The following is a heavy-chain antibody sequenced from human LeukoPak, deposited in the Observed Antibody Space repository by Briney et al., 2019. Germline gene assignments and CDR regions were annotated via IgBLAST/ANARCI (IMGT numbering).Heavy chain of an antibody. CDR2: ISYDGSNK. CDR1: GFTFSSYG. V-gene: IGHV3-30*18. D-gene: IGHD6-13*01. CDR3: AKEAGTGSSDY. J-gene: IGHJ4*02. Sequence: GGSLRLSCAASGFTFSSYGMHWVRQAPGKGLEWVAVISYDGSNKYYADSVKGRFTISRDNSKNTLYLQMNSLRAEDTAVYYCAKEAGTGSSDYWGQGTLVTVSS.